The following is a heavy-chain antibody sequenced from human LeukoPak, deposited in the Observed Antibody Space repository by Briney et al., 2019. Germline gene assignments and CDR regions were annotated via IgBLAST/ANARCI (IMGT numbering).Heavy chain of an antibody. CDR3: ARGGSWGRQYYYYYYMDV. D-gene: IGHD3-10*01. J-gene: IGHJ6*03. CDR1: GYTFNNFG. CDR2: ISAYNGDT. V-gene: IGHV1-18*01. Sequence: GASVKVSCKASGYTFNNFGISWVRQAPGQGLEWMGWISAYNGDTKYAEKVQDRVTMTTDTSTSTVYMELRSLTSDDTAVYYCARGGSWGRQYYYYYYMDVWGKGTTVTISS.